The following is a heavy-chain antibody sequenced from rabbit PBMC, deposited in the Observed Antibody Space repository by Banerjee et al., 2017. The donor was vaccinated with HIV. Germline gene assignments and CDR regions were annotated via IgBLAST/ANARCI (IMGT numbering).Heavy chain of an antibody. CDR3: ARDYAGSIDL. CDR2: IYVGSSGST. V-gene: IGHV1S40*01. J-gene: IGHJ4*01. CDR1: GFTISSSYY. Sequence: QSLEESGGDLVKPGASLTLTCKASGFTISSSYYMGWVRQAPGKGLEWIACIYVGSSGSTGYANWAKGRFTISKTSSTTVTLLMTSLTAADTATYFCARDYAGSIDLWGQGTLVTVS. D-gene: IGHD4-2*01.